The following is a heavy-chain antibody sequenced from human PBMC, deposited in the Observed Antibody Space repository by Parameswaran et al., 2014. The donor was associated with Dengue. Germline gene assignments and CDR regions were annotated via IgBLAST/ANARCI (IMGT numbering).Heavy chain of an antibody. Sequence: GARLVRQAPGQGLEWMGWINTHNGDTSYAQNLLGRVTMTTDTSTSTAYMELRSLRSDDTAVYYCARGIGYCSDDSCSDYYYYYMDVWGNGTTVTVSS. D-gene: IGHD2-15*01. CDR3: ARGIGYCSDDSCSDYYYYYMDV. V-gene: IGHV1-18*04. CDR1: G. CDR2: INTHNGDT. J-gene: IGHJ6*03.